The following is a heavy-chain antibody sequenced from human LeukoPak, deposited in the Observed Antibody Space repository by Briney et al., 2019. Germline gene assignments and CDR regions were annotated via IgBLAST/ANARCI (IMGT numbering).Heavy chain of an antibody. Sequence: IPGGSLRLSCAASGFNFINYWMSWIRQPPGKGLEWIGYIYDSGSTNYNPSLKSRVTISADTSKNQFSLKLSSVTAADTAVYYCARGYCSGGSCVDYWGQGTLVTVSS. D-gene: IGHD2-15*01. CDR3: ARGYCSGGSCVDY. V-gene: IGHV4-59*01. CDR1: GFNFINYW. CDR2: IYDSGST. J-gene: IGHJ4*02.